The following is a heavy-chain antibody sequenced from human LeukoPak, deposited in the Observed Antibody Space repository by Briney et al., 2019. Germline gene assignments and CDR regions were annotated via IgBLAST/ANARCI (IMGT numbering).Heavy chain of an antibody. CDR1: GGSFSGYY. CDR2: INHSGST. J-gene: IGHJ4*02. V-gene: IGHV4-34*01. D-gene: IGHD3-10*01. Sequence: SETLSLTCAAYGGSFSGYYWSWIRQPPGKGLEWIGEINHSGSTNYNPSLKSRVTISVDTSKNQFSLKLSSVTAADTAVYYCARGRGTYYYGSGAFYFDYWGQGTLVTVSS. CDR3: ARGRGTYYYGSGAFYFDY.